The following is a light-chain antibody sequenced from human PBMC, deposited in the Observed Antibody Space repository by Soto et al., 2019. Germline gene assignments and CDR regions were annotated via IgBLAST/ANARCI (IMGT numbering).Light chain of an antibody. Sequence: QSALTQPPSASGTPGQRVTISCSGTSSNIGSNSVSWYHHLPGTAPKLLMYNNDQRPSGVPDRFSGSKSDTSASLAISGLQSEDEADYYCAAWDDSLNGPVFGGGTKVTVL. CDR1: SSNIGSNS. V-gene: IGLV1-44*01. CDR2: NND. CDR3: AAWDDSLNGPV. J-gene: IGLJ2*01.